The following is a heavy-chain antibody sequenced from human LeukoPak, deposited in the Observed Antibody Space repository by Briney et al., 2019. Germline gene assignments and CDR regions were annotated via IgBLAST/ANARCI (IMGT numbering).Heavy chain of an antibody. J-gene: IGHJ5*02. V-gene: IGHV4-30-4*01. Sequence: SETLSLTCTVVGGSISSGDYYWSWIRQPPGKGLEWIGYMYYSGSTYYNPSLKSRVTISIDTSKNQFSLKLTSVTAADTAVYYCARPYYYDSRIDPWGQGTLVIVSS. CDR3: ARPYYYDSRIDP. D-gene: IGHD3-22*01. CDR2: MYYSGST. CDR1: GGSISSGDYY.